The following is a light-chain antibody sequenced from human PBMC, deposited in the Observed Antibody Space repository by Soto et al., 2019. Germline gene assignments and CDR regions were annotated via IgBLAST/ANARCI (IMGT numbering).Light chain of an antibody. V-gene: IGLV4-60*02. J-gene: IGLJ3*02. CDR3: ETWDSNTQV. Sequence: QLVLTQSSSASASLGSSVKLTCTLSSGHSTYNIAWHQQQPGKAPRYLMNLEGSGRYNRGSVVPDRFSGSSSGADRYLTISNLQFEDDAYYYCETWDSNTQVFGGGTKLTVL. CDR2: LEGSGRY. CDR1: SGHSTYN.